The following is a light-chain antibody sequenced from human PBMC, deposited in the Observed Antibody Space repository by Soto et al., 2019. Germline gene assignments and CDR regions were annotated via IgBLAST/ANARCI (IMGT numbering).Light chain of an antibody. CDR1: DNIFTY. Sequence: IRMTQSPSTLSASVGDRVTVTCRASDNIFTYVAWYQHRAGGAPKLLIFDASTLQSGVPPRFSGGGSGTAFTLTINGLQPEDSASYYCQHYTLYSGPFGQGTYV. CDR2: DAS. CDR3: QHYTLYSGP. V-gene: IGKV1-5*01. J-gene: IGKJ1*01.